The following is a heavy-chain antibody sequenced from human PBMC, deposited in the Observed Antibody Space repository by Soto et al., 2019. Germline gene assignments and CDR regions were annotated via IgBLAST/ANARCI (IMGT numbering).Heavy chain of an antibody. J-gene: IGHJ3*01. Sequence: QVQLVQSGAEVKKPGASVKVSCKASGYTFTSYDINWVRQATGQGLEWMGWMNPNSGDTGFGQKFQGRVTMTRNTYKSTAYMELNSLRSEDTAVYYCGRGSRTFDFWGQGSTVTVSS. CDR2: MNPNSGDT. V-gene: IGHV1-8*01. CDR1: GYTFTSYD. CDR3: GRGSRTFDF.